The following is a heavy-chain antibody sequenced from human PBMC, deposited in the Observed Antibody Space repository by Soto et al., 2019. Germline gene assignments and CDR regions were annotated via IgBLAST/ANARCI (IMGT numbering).Heavy chain of an antibody. CDR3: AREISRVAGYYDSSGYYSGWFDP. CDR2: ISAYNGNT. J-gene: IGHJ5*02. CDR1: GYTFTSYG. V-gene: IGHV1-18*01. Sequence: ASVTVSCKASGYTFTSYGIIRVRQAPGQGLEWMGWISAYNGNTNYAQKLQGRVTMTTDTSTSTAYMELRSLRSDDTAVYYCAREISRVAGYYDSSGYYSGWFDPWGQGNLVTVSS. D-gene: IGHD3-22*01.